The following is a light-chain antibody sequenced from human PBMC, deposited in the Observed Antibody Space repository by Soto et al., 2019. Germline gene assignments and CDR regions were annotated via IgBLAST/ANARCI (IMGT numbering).Light chain of an antibody. J-gene: IGKJ1*01. CDR2: AAS. CDR3: QQSYSTPWT. Sequence: QMTQSPSSLSASVGDRVTIPCRASQSITTYLNWYQQRPGKAPEVLIYAASRLQGGVPSRFSGSGSGTDFTLTINSLQPEDYGAYYCQQSYSTPWTFGQGTKVEIK. V-gene: IGKV1-39*01. CDR1: QSITTY.